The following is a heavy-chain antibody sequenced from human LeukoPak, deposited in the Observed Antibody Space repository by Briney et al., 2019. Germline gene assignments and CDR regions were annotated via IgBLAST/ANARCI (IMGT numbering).Heavy chain of an antibody. Sequence: PSETLSLTCAVSGGSISSGGYSWSWIRQPPGKGLEWIGSIYYSGSTYYNPSLKSRVTISVDTSKNQFSLKLSSVTAADTAVYYCARQEPGGYSSSWIIDYWGQGTLVTVSS. J-gene: IGHJ4*02. CDR2: IYYSGST. V-gene: IGHV4-30-2*03. D-gene: IGHD6-13*01. CDR3: ARQEPGGYSSSWIIDY. CDR1: GGSISSGGYS.